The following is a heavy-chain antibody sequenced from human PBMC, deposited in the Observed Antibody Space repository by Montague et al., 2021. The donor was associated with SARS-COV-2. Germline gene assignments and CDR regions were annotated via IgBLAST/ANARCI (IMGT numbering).Heavy chain of an antibody. Sequence: SLRLSRVASGFTFSDYYMSWIRQAPGKGLEWVPYISSSSSYTNYADSVKGRFTISRDNAKNSLYLQMNSLRAEDTAVYYCARDVGVVRNWFDPWGQGTLVTVSS. V-gene: IGHV3-11*05. CDR1: GFTFSDYY. CDR3: ARDVGVVRNWFDP. D-gene: IGHD3-10*01. CDR2: ISSSSSYT. J-gene: IGHJ5*02.